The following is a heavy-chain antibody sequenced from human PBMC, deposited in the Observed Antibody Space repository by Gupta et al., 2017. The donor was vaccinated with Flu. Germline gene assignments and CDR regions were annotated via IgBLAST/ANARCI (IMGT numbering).Heavy chain of an antibody. V-gene: IGHV3-30*03. Sequence: QVQLVESGGGVVQPGRSLRLSCEASGFTFSNYGIHWVRQAPGKGLEWVAVISDDGNNKYYSDSVKGRLTISRDNSKNTAYLEVDSLRPEERAVYYCARDACKSGWDCYFYGMDVWWQGSTVTVS. CDR1: GFTFSNYG. D-gene: IGHD6-19*01. CDR2: ISDDGNNK. CDR3: ARDACKSGWDCYFYGMDV. J-gene: IGHJ6*01.